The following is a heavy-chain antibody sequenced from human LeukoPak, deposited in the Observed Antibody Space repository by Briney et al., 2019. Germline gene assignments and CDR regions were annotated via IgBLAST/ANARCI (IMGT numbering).Heavy chain of an antibody. V-gene: IGHV3-33*08. CDR3: AQTGDKYGSFEY. Sequence: GESLRLSCTASGFIFSHYTLNWVRQAPGKGLEWVALIFYDGGNKYFADSVKGRFTISRDNSKSMLYLQMNSLRAEDTAVYYCAQTGDKYGSFEYWGRGTLVTVSS. J-gene: IGHJ4*02. D-gene: IGHD3-10*01. CDR2: IFYDGGNK. CDR1: GFIFSHYT.